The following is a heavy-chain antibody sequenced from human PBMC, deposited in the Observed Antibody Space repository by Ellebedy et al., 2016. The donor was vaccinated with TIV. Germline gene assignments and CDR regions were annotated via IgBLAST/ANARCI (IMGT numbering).Heavy chain of an antibody. V-gene: IGHV3-53*01. CDR1: GFTVSGDY. CDR2: MDAGGNT. Sequence: GESLKISCAASGFTVSGDYMSWVRQAPGKGLEWVSIMDAGGNTHYPDPGKGRFTVSRDNSKNTLYLQMNSQRAEDTAVYYCAGGTYWGQGTLVTVSS. J-gene: IGHJ4*02. CDR3: AGGTY.